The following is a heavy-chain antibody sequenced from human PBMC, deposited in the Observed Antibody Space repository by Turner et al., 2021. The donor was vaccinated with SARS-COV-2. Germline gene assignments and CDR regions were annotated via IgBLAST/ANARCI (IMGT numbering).Heavy chain of an antibody. CDR1: GFKLSRYS. J-gene: IGHJ6*02. D-gene: IGHD6-13*01. CDR2: IISSSSYI. V-gene: IGHV3-21*01. CDR3: ASIAAADPKYYHYYGMDV. Sequence: EVQLVEPGGGVVKPGGSLRTSGAAAGFKLSRYSMNWVRQAPGKGLKWVSSIISSSSYIYYADSVKRRFTISRYNAKNSLYLQMNSRRAEDTAVYYCASIAAADPKYYHYYGMDVWGQVTTVTVSS.